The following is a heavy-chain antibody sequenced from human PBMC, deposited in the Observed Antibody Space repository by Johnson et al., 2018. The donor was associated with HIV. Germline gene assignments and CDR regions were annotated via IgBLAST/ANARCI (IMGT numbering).Heavy chain of an antibody. Sequence: VQLVESGGGLVQPGGSLRLSCAASGFTVSSNYMSWVRQAPGKGLEWVSVIYSGGSTYYSDSVKGRFTISRDNSKNTLYLQMNSLRAEDTAVYYGAKVRGGWLGHDAFALWGQGTMVTVSS. CDR1: GFTVSSNY. J-gene: IGHJ3*01. D-gene: IGHD6-19*01. CDR3: AKVRGGWLGHDAFAL. V-gene: IGHV3-66*01. CDR2: IYSGGST.